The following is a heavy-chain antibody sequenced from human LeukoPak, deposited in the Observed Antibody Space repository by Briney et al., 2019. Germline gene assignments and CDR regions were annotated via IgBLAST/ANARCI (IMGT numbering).Heavy chain of an antibody. D-gene: IGHD6-13*01. V-gene: IGHV3-30*18. Sequence: PGRSLRLSCAASGFTFSSYGMHWVRQAPGKGLEWVAVISYDGSNTYYADSVKGRFTISRDNSKNTLYLQMNSLRAEDTAVYYCAKDPGYTSSWYGIFDYWGQGTLVTVSS. CDR2: ISYDGSNT. CDR3: AKDPGYTSSWYGIFDY. J-gene: IGHJ4*02. CDR1: GFTFSSYG.